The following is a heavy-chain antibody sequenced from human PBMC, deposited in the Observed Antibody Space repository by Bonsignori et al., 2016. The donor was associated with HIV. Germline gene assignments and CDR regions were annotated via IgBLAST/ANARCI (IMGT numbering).Heavy chain of an antibody. J-gene: IGHJ4*02. CDR1: GGSIFRGSYF. CDR2: IYANGGST. V-gene: IGHV4-61*02. D-gene: IGHD3-10*01. CDR3: ARGRYIGGQGYYFDY. Sequence: QVQLQESGPGLVKPLQTLSLTCSVSGGSIFRGSYFWTWIRQPAGRGLEWIGRIYANGGSTSYNPSLESRVIISVDTSRNQFSLKLSSVIAADTAVYYCARGRYIGGQGYYFDYWGRGNAGHRLL.